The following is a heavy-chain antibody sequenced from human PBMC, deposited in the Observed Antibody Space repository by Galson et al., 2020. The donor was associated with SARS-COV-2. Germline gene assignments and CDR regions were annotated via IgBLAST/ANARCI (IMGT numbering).Heavy chain of an antibody. J-gene: IGHJ6*02. Sequence: GESLKISCKGSGYSFTNYWIGWVRQMPGKGLEWMGIIYPGDSDIRYSPSFQGQVTISADKSISTAYLQWSSLKASDTAMYYCARHGTVATPGLRISGMDVWGQGTTVTVSS. V-gene: IGHV5-51*01. D-gene: IGHD1-1*01. CDR3: ARHGTVATPGLRISGMDV. CDR1: GYSFTNYW. CDR2: IYPGDSDI.